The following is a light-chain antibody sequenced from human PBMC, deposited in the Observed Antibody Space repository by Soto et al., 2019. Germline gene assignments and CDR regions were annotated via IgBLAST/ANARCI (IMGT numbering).Light chain of an antibody. CDR2: GAS. V-gene: IGKV3-15*01. CDR3: QKRQYWPPIT. J-gene: IGKJ5*01. CDR1: QSVSSN. Sequence: EIVMTQSPATLSVSPGERATLSCRASQSVSSNLGWFQQKPGQAPRLLIYGASTRATGIPARFSGSGSGTEFTLTISSLQSEDFAVYYCQKRQYWPPITSGQGTRVEIK.